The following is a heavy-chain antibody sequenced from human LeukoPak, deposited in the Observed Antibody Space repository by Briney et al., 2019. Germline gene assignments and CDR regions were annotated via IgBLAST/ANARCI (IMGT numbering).Heavy chain of an antibody. CDR2: INGGGSTT. D-gene: IGHD1-14*01. CDR1: GFTFSSSA. Sequence: GGSLRLSCVASGFTFSSSAMSWVRQAPGRGLEWVSAINGGGSTTYYAESVRGRFVISRDNSKKTPYLQMSSLRDEDTAIHYCANDRPHPRVEPTHFHHWGQGPLIAVSS. J-gene: IGHJ4*02. CDR3: ANDRPHPRVEPTHFHH. V-gene: IGHV3-23*01.